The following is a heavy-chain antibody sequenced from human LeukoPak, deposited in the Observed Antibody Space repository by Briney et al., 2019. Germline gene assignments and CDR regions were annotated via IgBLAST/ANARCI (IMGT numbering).Heavy chain of an antibody. D-gene: IGHD2-2*01. J-gene: IGHJ4*02. Sequence: GGSLRLSCTASGFTFGDYAMSWFRQAPGKGLEWVGSIRSKAYGGTTEYAASVKGRFTISRDDSKSIAYLQMNSLKTEDTAVYYCTRWVDIVVVPAASPDYWGQGTLVTVSS. V-gene: IGHV3-49*03. CDR3: TRWVDIVVVPAASPDY. CDR1: GFTFGDYA. CDR2: IRSKAYGGTT.